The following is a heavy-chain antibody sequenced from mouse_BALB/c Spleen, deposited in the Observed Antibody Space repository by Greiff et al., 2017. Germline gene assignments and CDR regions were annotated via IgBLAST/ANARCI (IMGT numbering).Heavy chain of an antibody. J-gene: IGHJ1*01. CDR3: ARDETDWYFDV. Sequence: EVQLVESGGGLVQPGGSLRLSCAPSGFTFSDFYMEWVRQPPGKSLEWIAASRNKANDYTTEFSASVKGRFIVSRDTSQSILYLQMNALRAEYTAMYYCARDETDWYFDVWGAGTTVTVSS. V-gene: IGHV7-1*02. CDR1: GFTFSDFY. CDR2: SRNKANDYTT.